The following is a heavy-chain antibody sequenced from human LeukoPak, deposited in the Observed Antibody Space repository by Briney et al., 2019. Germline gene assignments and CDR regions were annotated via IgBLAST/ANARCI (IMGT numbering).Heavy chain of an antibody. V-gene: IGHV4-39*01. CDR2: IYYSGSI. J-gene: IGHJ4*02. D-gene: IGHD3-10*01. Sequence: SETLSLTCNVFGGSIASSSYYWGWIRQAPGKGPQPIGGIYYSGSIYYNTSLKSRVTTSDDTSKNRFSLKLSSVTAADAAVYYCARRRVWFGELLHYFDYWGQGILVTVSS. CDR3: ARRRVWFGELLHYFDY. CDR1: GGSIASSSYY.